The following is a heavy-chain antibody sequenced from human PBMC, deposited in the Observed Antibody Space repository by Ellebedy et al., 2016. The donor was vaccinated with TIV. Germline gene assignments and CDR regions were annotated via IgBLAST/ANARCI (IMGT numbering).Heavy chain of an antibody. CDR3: ATYGDYVDYGMDV. D-gene: IGHD4-17*01. CDR1: RGTFSSYA. Sequence: SVKVSXKASRGTFSSYAISWVRQPPGQGLEWMGGIIPIFGTANYAQKFQGRVTITADESTSTAYMELSSLRSEDTAVYYCATYGDYVDYGMDVWGQGTTVTVSS. CDR2: IIPIFGTA. J-gene: IGHJ6*02. V-gene: IGHV1-69*13.